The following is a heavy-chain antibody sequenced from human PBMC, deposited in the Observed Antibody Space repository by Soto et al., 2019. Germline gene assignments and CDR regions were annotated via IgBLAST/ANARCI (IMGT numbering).Heavy chain of an antibody. Sequence: QVQLVQSGAEVKRPGSSVKVSCKASGGTFNTYPISWVRQAPGQGLEWMGRIIPILGIPKYAQKFQDRVPITADYSTCTAYMELRSLRSEDTAGYYCARVLVVAGTGWFDPRGQGPLVTVSS. CDR1: GGTFNTYP. CDR2: IIPILGIP. D-gene: IGHD2-15*01. CDR3: ARVLVVAGTGWFDP. J-gene: IGHJ5*02. V-gene: IGHV1-69*02.